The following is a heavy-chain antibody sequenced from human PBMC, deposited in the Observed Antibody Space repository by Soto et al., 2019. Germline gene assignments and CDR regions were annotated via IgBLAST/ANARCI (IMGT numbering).Heavy chain of an antibody. CDR3: ARVKVPAAVLGAFDL. V-gene: IGHV1-18*01. Sequence: ASVKVSCKASGYTFSTYGITWVRQAPGQGLDWMGWINPLKGDTKSAANFQDRVTMTTDTSTRTAYMELRSLRSDDTAVYYCARVKVPAAVLGAFDLWGQGTLVTVSS. D-gene: IGHD2-2*01. CDR2: INPLKGDT. J-gene: IGHJ3*01. CDR1: GYTFSTYG.